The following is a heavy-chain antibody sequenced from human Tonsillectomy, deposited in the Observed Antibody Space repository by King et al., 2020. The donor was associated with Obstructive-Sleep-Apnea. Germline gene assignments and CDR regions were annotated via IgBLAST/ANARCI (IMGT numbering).Heavy chain of an antibody. D-gene: IGHD3-10*01. CDR1: GITVSSSY. CDR3: ASDITPDFGRYSYGLHV. Sequence: VQLVESGGRLVQPGGSLRLSCAASGITVSSSYMSWVRQAPGKGLEWVANIYSGGSTYYADSVKGSFTVSRDNSKNMLYLQMNSLRAEDTAVYYCASDITPDFGRYSYGLHVWGQGTTVTVSS. V-gene: IGHV3-66*01. J-gene: IGHJ6*02. CDR2: IYSGGST.